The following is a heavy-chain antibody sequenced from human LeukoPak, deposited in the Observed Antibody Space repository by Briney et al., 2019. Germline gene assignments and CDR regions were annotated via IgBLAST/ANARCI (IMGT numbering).Heavy chain of an antibody. Sequence: GGSLRLSCAASGFTFSSYAMSWVRQAPGKGLEWVSAISGSIGSTYYANSVKGRFTISRDNSKNTLYLEMNSLRAEDTALYYCAKDVRSGWLQAFDLWGRGTLVTVSS. J-gene: IGHJ2*01. D-gene: IGHD5-12*01. CDR2: ISGSIGST. V-gene: IGHV3-23*01. CDR1: GFTFSSYA. CDR3: AKDVRSGWLQAFDL.